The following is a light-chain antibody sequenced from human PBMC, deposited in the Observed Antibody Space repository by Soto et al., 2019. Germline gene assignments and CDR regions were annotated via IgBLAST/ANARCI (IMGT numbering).Light chain of an antibody. CDR3: CSYTSRSTVV. CDR1: SSDVGGYNY. J-gene: IGLJ2*01. V-gene: IGLV2-14*01. Sequence: QSALTQPASVSGSPGQSITISCTGTSSDVGGYNYVSWYQQHPVKAPKLMIYDVSNRPSGVSNRYSGSKTGNKASLSISGIEAEDEPDDFCCSYTSRSTVVFGVGSNCTVL. CDR2: DVS.